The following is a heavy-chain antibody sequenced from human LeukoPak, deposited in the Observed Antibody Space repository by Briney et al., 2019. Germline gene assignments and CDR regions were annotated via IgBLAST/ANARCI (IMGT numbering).Heavy chain of an antibody. CDR2: MNPNSGNT. V-gene: IGHV1-8*03. Sequence: ASVKVSCKASGYTFTSYDINWVRQATGQGLEWMGWMNPNSGNTGYAQKFQGRVTITRNTSISTAYMGLSSLRSEDTAVYYCARYVCSSTSCYSDYWGQGTLVTVSS. CDR1: GYTFTSYD. CDR3: ARYVCSSTSCYSDY. D-gene: IGHD2-2*01. J-gene: IGHJ4*02.